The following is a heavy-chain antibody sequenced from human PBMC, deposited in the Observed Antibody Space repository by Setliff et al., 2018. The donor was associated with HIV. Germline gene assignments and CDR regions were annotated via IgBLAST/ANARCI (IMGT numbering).Heavy chain of an antibody. Sequence: ASVKVSCKTSGYTFTTYYMHWVRQAPGQGLEWVGIFNPRGGTTISAQNFQDRVTMTSDTSTNTVYMELTSLAFEDTAVYYCARAQYQLLEPPTYNWFDPWGQGTLVTVSS. CDR2: FNPRGGTT. D-gene: IGHD2-2*01. V-gene: IGHV1-46*01. CDR1: GYTFTTYY. CDR3: ARAQYQLLEPPTYNWFDP. J-gene: IGHJ5*02.